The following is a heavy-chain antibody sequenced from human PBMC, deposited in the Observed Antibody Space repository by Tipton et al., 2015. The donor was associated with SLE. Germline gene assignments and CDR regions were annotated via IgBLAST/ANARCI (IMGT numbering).Heavy chain of an antibody. CDR2: MYDSGST. CDR3: ARGGYYDSSGYFDY. CDR1: GGSISNYY. Sequence: TLSLTCTVSGGSISNYYWSWIRQPPGKGLEWIGYMYDSGSTTYNPSLKSRVTISVDASKKQFSLKLSSVTAADTAVYYCARGGYYDSSGYFDYWGQGTLVTVSS. D-gene: IGHD3-22*01. J-gene: IGHJ4*02. V-gene: IGHV4-59*12.